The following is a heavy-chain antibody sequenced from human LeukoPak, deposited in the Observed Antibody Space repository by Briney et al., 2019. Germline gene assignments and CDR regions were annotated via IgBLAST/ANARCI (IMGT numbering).Heavy chain of an antibody. CDR3: ARGASGVYTVTTSWFDP. J-gene: IGHJ5*02. V-gene: IGHV1-2*02. Sequence: ASVTVSFKASGYTFTGYYMHWVRQAPGQGLEWMGWINPNSGGTNYSQRFQGRVTMTRDTSISTAYMELSRLRSDDTAVYYCARGASGVYTVTTSWFDPWGQGTLVTVSS. D-gene: IGHD4-17*01. CDR2: INPNSGGT. CDR1: GYTFTGYY.